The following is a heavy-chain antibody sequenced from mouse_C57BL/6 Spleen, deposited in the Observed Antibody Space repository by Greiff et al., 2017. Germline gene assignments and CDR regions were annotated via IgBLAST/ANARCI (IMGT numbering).Heavy chain of an antibody. CDR2: ISSGGDYI. Sequence: EVQVVESGEGLVKPGGSLKLSCAASGFTFSSYAMSWVRQTPEKRLEWVAYISSGGDYIYYADTVKGPFTISRDNARNTLYLQMSSLKSEDTAMYYCTRDYDGFAYWGQGTLVTVSA. V-gene: IGHV5-9-1*02. CDR3: TRDYDGFAY. D-gene: IGHD2-4*01. CDR1: GFTFSSYA. J-gene: IGHJ3*01.